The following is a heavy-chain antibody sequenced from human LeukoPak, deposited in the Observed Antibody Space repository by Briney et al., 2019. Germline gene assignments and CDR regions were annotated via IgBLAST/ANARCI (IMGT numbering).Heavy chain of an antibody. J-gene: IGHJ4*02. CDR3: ERPMTWGARGPFDY. D-gene: IGHD3-10*01. V-gene: IGHV4-39*01. CDR1: CGSISSISYY. Sequence: NASETLSLTFTVSCGSISSISYYWGWIRHPPGTGLDWIGSIYYNGSTYGNPSLKSRVAISVDTYKNKFSLNLRSVTAADTAVYYCERPMTWGARGPFDYWGQGKLVTASS. CDR2: IYYNGST.